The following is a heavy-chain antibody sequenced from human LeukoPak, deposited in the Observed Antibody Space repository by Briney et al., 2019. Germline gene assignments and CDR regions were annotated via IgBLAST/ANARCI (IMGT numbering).Heavy chain of an antibody. CDR3: ATTGGYSYGSIFDY. CDR1: GFTFSSYA. J-gene: IGHJ4*02. V-gene: IGHV3-30-3*01. CDR2: ISHDGSNK. Sequence: GGSLRLSCAASGFTFSSYAMHWVRQAPGKGLEWVAVISHDGSNKYYADSVKGRFTISRDNSKNTLYLQMNSLRAEDTAVYYCATTGGYSYGSIFDYWGQGTLVTVSS. D-gene: IGHD5-18*01.